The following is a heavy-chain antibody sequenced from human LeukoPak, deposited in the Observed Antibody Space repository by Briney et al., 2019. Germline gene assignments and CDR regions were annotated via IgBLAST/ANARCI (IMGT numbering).Heavy chain of an antibody. D-gene: IGHD3-22*01. Sequence: GGSLRLSCAASGFTFSTYNMNWVRQAPGKGLEWVSYISSSSVTIYYADSVKGRITISRDNAKNSLYLQMNSLRAEDTGVYYCARRGYYDSSGYVSYYYYMDVWGKGTTVTVSS. CDR3: ARRGYYDSSGYVSYYYYMDV. V-gene: IGHV3-48*01. J-gene: IGHJ6*03. CDR2: ISSSSVTI. CDR1: GFTFSTYN.